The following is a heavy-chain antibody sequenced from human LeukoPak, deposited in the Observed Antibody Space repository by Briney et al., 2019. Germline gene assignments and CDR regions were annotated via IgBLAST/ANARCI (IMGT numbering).Heavy chain of an antibody. CDR2: INAGNGNT. D-gene: IGHD5-12*01. CDR1: GYTFTSYA. CDR3: ARDKLVEWLRGGTSPLLY. Sequence: GASVKVSCKASGYTFTSYAMHWVRQAPGQRLEWMGWINAGNGNTRYSQKFQGRVTITRDTSASTAYMELSSLRSEDTAVYYCARDKLVEWLRGGTSPLLYWGQGTLVTVSS. V-gene: IGHV1-3*01. J-gene: IGHJ4*02.